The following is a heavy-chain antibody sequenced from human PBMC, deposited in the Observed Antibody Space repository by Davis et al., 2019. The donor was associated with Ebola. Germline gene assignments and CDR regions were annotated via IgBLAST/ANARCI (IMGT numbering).Heavy chain of an antibody. CDR1: GFTFSTYW. J-gene: IGHJ5*02. Sequence: GGSLRLSCAASGFTFSTYWMSWVRQAPGKGLEWVANIKQDGSEKYYVDSVKGRFTISRDNSKNTLNLQMNSLRAEDTAVYYCAKGGGTSSSDFRRTWGQGTLVTVSS. D-gene: IGHD6-6*01. CDR3: AKGGGTSSSDFRRT. CDR2: IKQDGSEK. V-gene: IGHV3-7*03.